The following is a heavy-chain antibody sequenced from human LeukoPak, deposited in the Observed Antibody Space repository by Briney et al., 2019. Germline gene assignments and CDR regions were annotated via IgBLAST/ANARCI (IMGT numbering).Heavy chain of an antibody. CDR1: GGSVSSGTFY. CDR3: ARARYANAWYAFDI. V-gene: IGHV4-61*01. Sequence: SETLSLTCTVSGGSVSSGTFYWSWIRQPPGKGLEWIGDIYYSGSTNYNPSLKSRVTISVDMSTNQFSLKLTSVTAADTAVYYCARARYANAWYAFDIWGHGTMVTVSS. J-gene: IGHJ3*02. D-gene: IGHD2-2*01. CDR2: IYYSGST.